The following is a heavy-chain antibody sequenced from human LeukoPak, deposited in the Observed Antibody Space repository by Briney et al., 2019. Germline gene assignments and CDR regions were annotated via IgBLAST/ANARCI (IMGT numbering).Heavy chain of an antibody. CDR2: IYYSGST. J-gene: IGHJ4*02. V-gene: IGHV4-59*01. CDR1: GGSISSYY. D-gene: IGHD3-10*01. CDR3: ARDDYGSGSYLFY. Sequence: SETLSLTCTVSGGSISSYYWSWIRQPPGKGLEWIGYIYYSGSTNYNPSLKSRVTISVDTSKNQFSLKLSSVTAAGTAVYYCARDDYGSGSYLFYWGQGTLVTVSS.